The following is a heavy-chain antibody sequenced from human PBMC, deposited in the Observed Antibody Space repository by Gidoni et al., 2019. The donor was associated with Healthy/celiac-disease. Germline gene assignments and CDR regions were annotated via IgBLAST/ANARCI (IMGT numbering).Heavy chain of an antibody. V-gene: IGHV5-51*01. J-gene: IGHJ4*02. CDR3: ARVPGLDY. D-gene: IGHD2-15*01. Sequence: EVQLVQSGAEVKEPGESLKISWKGSGYSFTSYWIGWVRQMHGKGLEWMGIIYPGDADTRYRSSFQGQVTISVDKSSSTAYLQWSSLKASDTAMYYFARVPGLDYWGQGTLVTVS. CDR2: IYPGDADT. CDR1: GYSFTSYW.